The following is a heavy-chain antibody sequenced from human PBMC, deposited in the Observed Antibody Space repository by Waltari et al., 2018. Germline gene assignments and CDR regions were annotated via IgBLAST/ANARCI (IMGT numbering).Heavy chain of an antibody. CDR2: IYYSGNT. V-gene: IGHV4-59*01. Sequence: QVQLQESGPGLVKPSATLSLTCTVSGGSITNYYWSWIRHPPGKGLEWIGYIYYSGNTNYNPSLKSRVTISVDTSKNQFSLKLNSVTAADTAIYYCARDSGSRTYTPWGQGTLVTVSS. D-gene: IGHD2-2*02. CDR1: GGSITNYY. CDR3: ARDSGSRTYTP. J-gene: IGHJ5*02.